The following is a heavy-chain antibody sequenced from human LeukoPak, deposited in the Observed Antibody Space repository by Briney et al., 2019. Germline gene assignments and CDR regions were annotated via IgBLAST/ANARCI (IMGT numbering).Heavy chain of an antibody. CDR1: GGSITNYY. J-gene: IGHJ4*02. CDR3: ARHSRTYYDFDY. V-gene: IGHV4-59*08. CDR2: IHYRGST. D-gene: IGHD1-26*01. Sequence: PSETLSLTCTVSGGSITNYYWSWIRQPPGQGLEWIGYIHYRGSTNYNPSLKSRVSISVDMSTNQFSLKLTSVTAADTAVYYCARHSRTYYDFDYWGQGTLVTVSS.